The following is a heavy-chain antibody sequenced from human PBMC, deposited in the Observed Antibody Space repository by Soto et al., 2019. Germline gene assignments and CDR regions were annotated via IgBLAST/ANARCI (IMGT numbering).Heavy chain of an antibody. CDR3: AREDFGVHSSWFDP. CDR2: ISPNNGNT. D-gene: IGHD6-13*01. Sequence: GASVKVSCKASGYIFTTYSIAWVRQAPGQGLEWVGWISPNNGNTNYAQNVQGRVTMTTDTSTTTAYMELRSLTSDDTAVYYCAREDFGVHSSWFDPWGQGTLVTVSS. CDR1: GYIFTTYS. J-gene: IGHJ5*02. V-gene: IGHV1-18*04.